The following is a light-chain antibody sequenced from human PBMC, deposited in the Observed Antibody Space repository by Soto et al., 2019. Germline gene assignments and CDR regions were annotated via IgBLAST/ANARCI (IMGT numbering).Light chain of an antibody. CDR2: DDS. V-gene: IGLV3-21*02. CDR3: SSYTSRGTWV. CDR1: NIGSKS. J-gene: IGLJ3*02. Sequence: SYELTQPPSVSVAPGQTARITCGGNNIGSKSVHWYQQKPGQAPVLVVYDDSDRPSGIPERFSGSNSGNTASLTISGLQAEDEADYYCSSYTSRGTWVFGGGTKLTVL.